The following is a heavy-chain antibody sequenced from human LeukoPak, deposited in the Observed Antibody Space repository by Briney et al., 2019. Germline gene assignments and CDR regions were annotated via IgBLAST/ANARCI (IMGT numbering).Heavy chain of an antibody. CDR2: ISDDESNR. CDR1: GFTFSSSA. CDR3: ARDLGFVLMVYALDY. V-gene: IGHV3-30-3*01. D-gene: IGHD2-8*01. J-gene: IGHJ4*02. Sequence: PGRSPRLSCAASGFTFSSSAMYWVRQAPGKGLEWVAVISDDESNRYYAESVKGRFTVSRDNTKNTLYLQMNSLRAEDTAVYYCARDLGFVLMVYALDYWGQGTLVTVSS.